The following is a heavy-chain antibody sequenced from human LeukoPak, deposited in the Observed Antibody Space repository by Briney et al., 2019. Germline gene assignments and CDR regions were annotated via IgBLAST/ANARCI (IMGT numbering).Heavy chain of an antibody. CDR1: GGTFSSYA. CDR2: IIPIFGTA. D-gene: IGHD2-2*01. Sequence: SVKVSCKASGGTFSSYAISWVRQAPGQGLEWMGGIIPIFGTANYAQKFQGRVTITADESTSTAYMELSSLRSEDTAVYYCARGGGSSTSSIDAFDIWGQGTMVTVSS. CDR3: ARGGGSSTSSIDAFDI. V-gene: IGHV1-69*13. J-gene: IGHJ3*02.